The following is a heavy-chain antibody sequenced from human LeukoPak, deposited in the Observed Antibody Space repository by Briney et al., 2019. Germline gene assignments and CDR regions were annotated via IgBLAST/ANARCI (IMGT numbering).Heavy chain of an antibody. J-gene: IGHJ3*02. CDR2: IYTSGST. Sequence: PSETLSLTCTVSGGSISSYYWSWIRQPAGKGLEWIGRIYTSGSTNYNPSLKSRVTMSVDTSKNRFSLKLSSVTAADTAVYYCARDIHYRGSYRSVSAFDIWGQGTMVTVSS. CDR1: GGSISSYY. D-gene: IGHD3-16*02. V-gene: IGHV4-4*07. CDR3: ARDIHYRGSYRSVSAFDI.